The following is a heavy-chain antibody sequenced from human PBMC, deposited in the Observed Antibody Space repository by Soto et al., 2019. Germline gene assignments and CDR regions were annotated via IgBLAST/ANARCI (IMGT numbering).Heavy chain of an antibody. D-gene: IGHD1-1*01. CDR1: GYTFTTYG. J-gene: IGHJ4*02. V-gene: IGHV1-18*01. CDR2: ISAHNGNT. CDR3: ARRRYGDY. Sequence: QVHLVQSGAEVKKPGASVKVSCKGSGYTFTTYGITWVRQAPGQGLEWMGWISAHNGNTNYAQKLQGRVTVTRDTTTSTAYKEVRNLRSDDPAVYYCARRRYGDYWGQGALVTVSS.